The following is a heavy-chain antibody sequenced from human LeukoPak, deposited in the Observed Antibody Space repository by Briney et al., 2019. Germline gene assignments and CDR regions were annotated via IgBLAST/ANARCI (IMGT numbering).Heavy chain of an antibody. CDR2: IYYSGST. Sequence: SETLSLTCTVSGGSISSYYWSWLRQPPGKGLEWIGYIYYSGSTDYNPSLKSRVTISVDTSKNQFSLKLSSVTAADTAVYYCAREGVTKYYFDYWGQGTLVTVSS. CDR3: AREGVTKYYFDY. CDR1: GGSISSYY. D-gene: IGHD4-11*01. V-gene: IGHV4-59*01. J-gene: IGHJ4*02.